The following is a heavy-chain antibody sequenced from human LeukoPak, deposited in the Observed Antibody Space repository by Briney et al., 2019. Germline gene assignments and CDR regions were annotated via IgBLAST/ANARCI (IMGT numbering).Heavy chain of an antibody. CDR2: FDPEDGET. CDR3: ATDGRIAAAGTRYYYYYMDV. CDR1: GYTLTELS. Sequence: GASVKVSCKVSGYTLTELSMHWVRHAPGKGLEWMGGFDPEDGETIYAQKFQGRDTMTEDTSTDTAYMELSSLRSEDTAVYYCATDGRIAAAGTRYYYYYMDVWGKGTTVTVSS. J-gene: IGHJ6*03. V-gene: IGHV1-24*01. D-gene: IGHD6-13*01.